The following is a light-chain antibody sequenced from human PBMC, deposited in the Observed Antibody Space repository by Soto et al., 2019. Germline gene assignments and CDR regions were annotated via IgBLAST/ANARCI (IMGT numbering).Light chain of an antibody. CDR1: QDIGGR. V-gene: IGKV1-12*01. CDR3: FHLYPFPRT. CDR2: AAS. J-gene: IGKJ1*01. Sequence: IQMAKSPSSVAASVGDRITITCRASQDIGGRLAWFQQKPGKAPQYLIQAASILQSGVPSRFSGSGSWTEDIRTSNSLQLAEFVSNFCFHLYPFPRTFGLGTKVDIK.